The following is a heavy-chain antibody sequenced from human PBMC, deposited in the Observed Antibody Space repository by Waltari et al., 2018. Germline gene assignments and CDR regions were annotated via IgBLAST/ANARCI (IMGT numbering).Heavy chain of an antibody. V-gene: IGHV1-69*02. CDR1: GGTFSSYT. CDR3: ARTYSGYDLNYYYGMDV. CDR2: IIPILGIA. J-gene: IGHJ6*02. D-gene: IGHD5-12*01. Sequence: QVQLVQSGAEVKKPGSSVKVSCKASGGTFSSYTISWVRQAPGQGLEWMGRIIPILGIANYAQKFQGRGTITADKSTSTAYMELSSLRSEDTAVYYCARTYSGYDLNYYYGMDVWGQGTTVTVSS.